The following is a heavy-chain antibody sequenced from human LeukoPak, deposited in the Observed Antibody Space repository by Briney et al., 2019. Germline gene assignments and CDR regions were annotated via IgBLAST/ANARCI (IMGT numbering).Heavy chain of an antibody. Sequence: SETLSLTCTVSGGSISSSSYYWGWIRQPPGKGLEWIGSIYYSGSTYYNPSLKSRVTISVDTSKNQFSLKLSSVTAADTAVYYCPFVKLNGFDYWGQGTLVTVSS. J-gene: IGHJ4*02. CDR2: IYYSGST. V-gene: IGHV4-39*01. D-gene: IGHD3-3*02. CDR3: PFVKLNGFDY. CDR1: GGSISSSSYY.